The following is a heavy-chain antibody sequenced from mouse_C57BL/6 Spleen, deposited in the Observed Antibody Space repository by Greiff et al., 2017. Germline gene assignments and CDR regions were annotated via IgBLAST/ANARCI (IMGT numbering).Heavy chain of an antibody. D-gene: IGHD1-1*01. CDR1: GFTFSNYW. V-gene: IGHV6-3*01. CDR2: IRLKSDNYAT. J-gene: IGHJ2*01. Sequence: EVKVVESGGGLVQPGGSMKLSCVASGFTFSNYWMNWVRQSPEKGLEWVAQIRLKSDNYATHYAESVKGRFTISRDDSKSSVYLQMNNLMAEDTGIYYCTAASKIYYYGSSYPFDYWGQGTTLTVSS. CDR3: TAASKIYYYGSSYPFDY.